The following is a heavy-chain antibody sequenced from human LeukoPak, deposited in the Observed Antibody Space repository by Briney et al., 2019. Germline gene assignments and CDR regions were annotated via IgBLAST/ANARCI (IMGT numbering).Heavy chain of an antibody. CDR2: ISGGST. CDR3: ARYNYYFGMDV. Sequence: GGSLRLSCAASGFTVSSNEMSWVRQAPGKGLEWVSSISGGSTYYADSRKGRFTISRDNAKNSLYLQMNSLRAEDTAVYYCARYNYYFGMDVWGQGTTVTVSS. CDR1: GFTVSSNE. J-gene: IGHJ6*02. D-gene: IGHD6-6*01. V-gene: IGHV3-38-3*01.